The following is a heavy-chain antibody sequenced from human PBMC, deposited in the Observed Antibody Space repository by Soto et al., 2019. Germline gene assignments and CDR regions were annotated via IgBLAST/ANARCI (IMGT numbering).Heavy chain of an antibody. D-gene: IGHD1-26*01. J-gene: IGHJ4*02. CDR3: AKGGELGGVLGDH. CDR2: ISYDGSYQ. V-gene: IGHV3-30*18. Sequence: QVQLVESGGGVVQPGTSLRLSCEASGFAFNKFGMHWVRQAPGKGLEWVAFISYDGSYQYYADSVQGRLTITRDNSMNTRKMQLNSVRGEDTAVYYCAKGGELGGVLGDHWGKGTLVTVSS. CDR1: GFAFNKFG.